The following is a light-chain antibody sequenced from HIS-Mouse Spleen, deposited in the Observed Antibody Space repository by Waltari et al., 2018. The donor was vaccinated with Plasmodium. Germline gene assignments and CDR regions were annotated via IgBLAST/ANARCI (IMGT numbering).Light chain of an antibody. Sequence: EIVMTQSPATLSVSPGERATLSCRASQRVSSNLAWYQQKPGQAPRLLIYGASTRATGIPARFSGSGSGTEFTLTISSMQSEDFAVYYCQQYNNWPPFVATFGQGTKLEIK. CDR3: QQYNNWPPFVAT. V-gene: IGKV3-15*01. J-gene: IGKJ2*01. CDR2: GAS. CDR1: QRVSSN.